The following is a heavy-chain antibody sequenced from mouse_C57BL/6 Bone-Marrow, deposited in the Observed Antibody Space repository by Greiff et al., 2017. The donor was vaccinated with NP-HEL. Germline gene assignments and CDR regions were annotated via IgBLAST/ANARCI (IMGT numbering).Heavy chain of an antibody. Sequence: EVKLEESGGGLVQPGGSLKLSCAASGFTFSDYYMYWVRQTPEKRLGWVAYISNGGGSTYYPDTVKGRFTISRDNAKNTLYLQMSRLKSEDTAMYYCARKGLVGYAMDYWGQGTSVTVSS. CDR2: ISNGGGST. J-gene: IGHJ4*01. CDR1: GFTFSDYY. D-gene: IGHD1-1*02. CDR3: ARKGLVGYAMDY. V-gene: IGHV5-12*01.